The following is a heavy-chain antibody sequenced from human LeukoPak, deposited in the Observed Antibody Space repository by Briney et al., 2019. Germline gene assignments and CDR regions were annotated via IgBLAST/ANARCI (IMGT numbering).Heavy chain of an antibody. D-gene: IGHD2-2*01. Sequence: GTSVKVSCKTSGYTFTSYYMHWVRQAPGQGLEWMGWISAYNGNTNYAQKLQGRVTMTTDTSTSTAYMELRSLRSDDTAVYYCARGASTFDYWGQGTLVTVSS. J-gene: IGHJ4*02. CDR1: GYTFTSYY. CDR2: ISAYNGNT. CDR3: ARGASTFDY. V-gene: IGHV1-18*04.